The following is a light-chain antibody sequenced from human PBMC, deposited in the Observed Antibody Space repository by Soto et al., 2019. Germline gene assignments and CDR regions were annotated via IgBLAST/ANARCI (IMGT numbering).Light chain of an antibody. CDR3: QQRSNWPPLT. J-gene: IGKJ5*01. CDR1: QSVSSY. Sequence: EIVFTQSPATLSLSPGERATLCCRASQSVSSYLAWYQQKPGQAPRLLIYDASNRATGIPARFSGSGSGTDFTLTISSLEPEDFAVSYCQQRSNWPPLTFGQGTRLEIK. V-gene: IGKV3-11*01. CDR2: DAS.